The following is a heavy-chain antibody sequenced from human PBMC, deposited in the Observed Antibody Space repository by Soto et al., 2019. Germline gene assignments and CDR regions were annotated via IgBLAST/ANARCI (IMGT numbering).Heavy chain of an antibody. CDR1: GGSVSSGSYY. CDR3: ARANKRITIFGVVIPTFDY. D-gene: IGHD3-3*01. CDR2: IYYSGST. Sequence: QVQLQESGPGLVKPSETLSLTCTVSGGSVSSGSYYWSWIRQPPGQGLEWIGYIYYSGSTNYNPXXXXXVTISVDXSKNXXSLKQSSVTAADTAVYYCARANKRITIFGVVIPTFDYWGQGTLVTVSS. V-gene: IGHV4-61*01. J-gene: IGHJ4*02.